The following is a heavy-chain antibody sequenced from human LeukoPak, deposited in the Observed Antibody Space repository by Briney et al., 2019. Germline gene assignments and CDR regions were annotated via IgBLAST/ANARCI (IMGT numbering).Heavy chain of an antibody. CDR2: ISYDGSNK. J-gene: IGHJ4*02. Sequence: HPGRSLRLSCAASGFSLSNYGMHWVRQAPGKGLEWVAVISYDGSNKYYADSVKGRFTISRDNSKNTLYLQMNSLRAEDTAVYYCALIAVAEGFDYWGQGTLVTVSS. D-gene: IGHD6-19*01. CDR1: GFSLSNYG. CDR3: ALIAVAEGFDY. V-gene: IGHV3-30*03.